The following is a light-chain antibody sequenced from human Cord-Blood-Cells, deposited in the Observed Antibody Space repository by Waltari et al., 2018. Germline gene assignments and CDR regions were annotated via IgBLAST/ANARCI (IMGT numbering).Light chain of an antibody. CDR2: DVS. V-gene: IGLV2-11*01. J-gene: IGLJ1*01. Sequence: QSALTQPRSVSGSPGQSFTISCPGTSSDVGGYNNVPWYQPHPGKATKLMIYDVSKRPSGVPDRFSGSKSGNTASLTISGLQAEDEADYYCCSYAGSYTYVFGTGTKVTVL. CDR3: CSYAGSYTYV. CDR1: SSDVGGYNN.